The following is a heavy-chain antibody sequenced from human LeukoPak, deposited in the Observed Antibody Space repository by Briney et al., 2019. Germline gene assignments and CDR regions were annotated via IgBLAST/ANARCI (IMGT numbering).Heavy chain of an antibody. Sequence: GGSLRLSCAASGFTFSNYAMSWVRQAPGKGLEWVSDISDSGGSTYYADSVKGRFTISRDNSRNTLYLQMNSLRAEDTAVYYCARRYGSGWYDYWGQGTLVTVSS. J-gene: IGHJ4*02. CDR1: GFTFSNYA. D-gene: IGHD6-19*01. V-gene: IGHV3-23*01. CDR2: ISDSGGST. CDR3: ARRYGSGWYDY.